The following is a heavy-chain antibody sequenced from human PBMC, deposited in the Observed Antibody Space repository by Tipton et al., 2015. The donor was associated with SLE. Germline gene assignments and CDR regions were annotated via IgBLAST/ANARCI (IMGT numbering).Heavy chain of an antibody. CDR2: ISSSSSYI. J-gene: IGHJ4*02. CDR3: ARDRGIAAAGASGY. V-gene: IGHV3-21*01. Sequence: SLRLSCAASGFTFSSYSMNWVRQAPGKGLEWVSSISSSSSYIYYADSVKGRFTISRDNAKNSLYLQMNSLRAEDTAVYYCARDRGIAAAGASGYWGQGTLVTVSS. D-gene: IGHD6-13*01. CDR1: GFTFSSYS.